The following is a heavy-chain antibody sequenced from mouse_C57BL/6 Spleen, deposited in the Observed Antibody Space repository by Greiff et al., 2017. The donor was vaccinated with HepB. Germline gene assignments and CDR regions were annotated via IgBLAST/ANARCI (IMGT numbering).Heavy chain of an antibody. CDR3: ARGYDSFDY. V-gene: IGHV1-55*01. J-gene: IGHJ2*01. CDR1: GYTFTSYW. Sequence: QVQLQQPGAELVKPGASVKMSCKASGYTFTSYWITWVKQRPGQGLEWLGDIYPGSGSTNYNEKFKSKATLTVDTSSSTAYMQLISLTSEDSAVYYRARGYDSFDYWGQGTTLTVSS. CDR2: IYPGSGST. D-gene: IGHD2-4*01.